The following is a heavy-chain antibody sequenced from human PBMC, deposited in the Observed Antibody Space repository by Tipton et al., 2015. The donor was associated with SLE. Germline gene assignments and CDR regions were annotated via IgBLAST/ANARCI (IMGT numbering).Heavy chain of an antibody. Sequence: TLSLTCTVSDGSISSTNYYWGWIRQPPGKGLEWIGSIFYTGSTYYNPSLKSRVIMSVDTSKNQFSLNLSSVTAADTAVYYCARQWGSLDYWGQGTLVTVSS. D-gene: IGHD1-26*01. CDR2: IFYTGST. CDR3: ARQWGSLDY. V-gene: IGHV4-39*07. CDR1: DGSISSTNYY. J-gene: IGHJ4*02.